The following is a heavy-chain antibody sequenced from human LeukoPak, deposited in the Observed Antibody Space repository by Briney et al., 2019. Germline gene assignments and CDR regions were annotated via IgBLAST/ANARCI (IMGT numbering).Heavy chain of an antibody. V-gene: IGHV5-51*01. CDR3: ARHVSVWGSYRDY. CDR1: GYSFTSYW. CDR2: IYPGDSDT. Sequence: KPGESLRISCKGSGYSFTSYWIGWVRQMPGKGLEWMGIIYPGDSDTRYSPSFQGQVTISADKSISTAYLQWSSLKASDTAMYYCARHVSVWGSYRDYWGQGTLVTVSS. D-gene: IGHD3-16*02. J-gene: IGHJ4*02.